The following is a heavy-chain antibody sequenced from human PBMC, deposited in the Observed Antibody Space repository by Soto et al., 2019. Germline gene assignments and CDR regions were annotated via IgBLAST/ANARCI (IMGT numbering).Heavy chain of an antibody. D-gene: IGHD3-22*01. CDR2: ISGSGGST. CDR1: EFTFSKYS. J-gene: IGHJ4*02. Sequence: GGSLRLSCAASEFTFSKYSMNWVRQAPGKGLEWVSAISGSGGSTYYADYVKGRFTISRDNSKNTLYLQMNSLRSEDTAVYYCAKEADISGYYPDYWGQGTQVTVSS. V-gene: IGHV3-23*01. CDR3: AKEADISGYYPDY.